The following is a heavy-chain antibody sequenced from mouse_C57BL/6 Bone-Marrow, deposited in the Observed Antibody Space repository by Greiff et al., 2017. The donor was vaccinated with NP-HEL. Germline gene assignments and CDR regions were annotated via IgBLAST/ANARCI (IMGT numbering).Heavy chain of an antibody. D-gene: IGHD1-1*01. CDR2: ITHSGET. CDR3: AGDNNPLYPD. CDR1: GFPITSGYY. Sequence: QVQLKESGPGLVKPSQSLFLTCSITGFPITSGYYWIWIRQSPGKPLEWMGYITHSGETFYNPSLQSPISITRETSKNQFFLQLNSVTTEDTAMYYCAGDNNPLYPDWGQGTLVTVSA. V-gene: IGHV12-3*01. J-gene: IGHJ3*01.